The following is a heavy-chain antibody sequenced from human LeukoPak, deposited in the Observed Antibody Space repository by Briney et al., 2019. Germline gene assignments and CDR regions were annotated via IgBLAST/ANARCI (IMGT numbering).Heavy chain of an antibody. D-gene: IGHD6-13*01. CDR2: ISGSGGST. V-gene: IGHV3-23*01. J-gene: IGHJ4*02. Sequence: PGGSLRLSCAASGFTFSSYAMSWVRQAPGKGLEWVSAISGSGGSTYYADSVKGRFTISRDNSKNTLYLQMNSLRAEDTAVYYCARDGGIAAAGNYYFDYWGQGTLVTVSS. CDR1: GFTFSSYA. CDR3: ARDGGIAAAGNYYFDY.